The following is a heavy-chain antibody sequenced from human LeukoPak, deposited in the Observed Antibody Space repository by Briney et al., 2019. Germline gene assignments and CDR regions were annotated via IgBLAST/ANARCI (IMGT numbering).Heavy chain of an antibody. Sequence: GGSLRLSCAASGFTFGSYGMSWVRQSPGKGLEWISTISGTGTTTYYKDSVKGRFIVTRDNSKNTLDLQMNSLRAEDTAVYYCAKEINYDSSGYYTNWGQGTLVTVSS. J-gene: IGHJ4*02. CDR1: GFTFGSYG. CDR3: AKEINYDSSGYYTN. CDR2: ISGTGTTT. V-gene: IGHV3-23*01. D-gene: IGHD3-22*01.